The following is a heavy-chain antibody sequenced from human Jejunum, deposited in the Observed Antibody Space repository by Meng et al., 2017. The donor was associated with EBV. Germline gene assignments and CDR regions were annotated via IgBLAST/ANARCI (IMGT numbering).Heavy chain of an antibody. CDR1: GYTLTNYA. D-gene: IGHD6-13*01. CDR3: ARGSSWNRGDY. Sequence: VHLLQAGGEVKKPGASVKVSCKASGYTLTNYALHWVRQAPGKGLEWMGYISAGSGDTKNSQKFQGRVTFTRDTSASTVYMELSSLRSEDTAMYYCARGSSWNRGDYWGQGTLVTVSS. J-gene: IGHJ4*02. CDR2: ISAGSGDT. V-gene: IGHV1-3*01.